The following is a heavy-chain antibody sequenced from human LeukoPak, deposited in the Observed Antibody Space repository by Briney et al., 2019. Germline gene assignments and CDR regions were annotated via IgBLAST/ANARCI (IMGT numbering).Heavy chain of an antibody. CDR2: IIPILGIA. D-gene: IGHD1-26*01. CDR1: GGTFSSYA. V-gene: IGHV1-69*04. Sequence: SVKVSCKASGGTFSSYAISWVRQAPGQGLEWMGRIIPILGIANYAQKFQGRVTITADKSTSTAYMELSSLRSEDTAVYYCARRRSGSYPHFDYWGQGTLVTVSS. CDR3: ARRRSGSYPHFDY. J-gene: IGHJ4*02.